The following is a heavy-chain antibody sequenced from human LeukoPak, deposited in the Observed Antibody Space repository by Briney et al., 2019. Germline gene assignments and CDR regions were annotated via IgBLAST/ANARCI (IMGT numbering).Heavy chain of an antibody. CDR2: ISWNSNYI. J-gene: IGHJ3*01. CDR1: GFTFDDYA. D-gene: IGHD1-1*01. CDR3: ARETRSNAFDV. Sequence: LAGGSLRLSCAASGFTFDDYAMHWVRQAPGKGLEWVSGISWNSNYIVYADSVKGRFTISRDNARNSLYLQMNSLRAEDTALYFCARETRSNAFDVWSQGTMVTVSS. V-gene: IGHV3-9*01.